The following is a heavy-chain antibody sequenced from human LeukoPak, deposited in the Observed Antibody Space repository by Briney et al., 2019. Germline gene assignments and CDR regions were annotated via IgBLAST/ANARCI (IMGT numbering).Heavy chain of an antibody. CDR3: ARGIYDRSGFSYCYYHMDV. V-gene: IGHV4-59*01. Sequence: PSETLSLTCFVSGSSISSYYWSWIRQPPGKGLEWIGYIYYRGNTNYNPSLKSRVTISLDTSKNQFSLRLSSVTAADTAVYHCARGIYDRSGFSYCYYHMDVWGKGTTVTVSS. CDR2: IYYRGNT. CDR1: GSSISSYY. J-gene: IGHJ6*03. D-gene: IGHD3-22*01.